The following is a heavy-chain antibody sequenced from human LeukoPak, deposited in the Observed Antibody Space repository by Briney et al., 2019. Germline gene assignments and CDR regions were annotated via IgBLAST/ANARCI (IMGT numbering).Heavy chain of an antibody. CDR2: IYYSGST. CDR3: ARDLGPRVFDY. Sequence: PSETLSLTCTVSGGSINTYYWSWIRQPPGKGLEWIGYIYYSGSTNYNPSLKSRVTISVDTSKNQFSLKLSSVTAADTAVYYCARDLGPRVFDYWGQGTLVTVSS. V-gene: IGHV4-59*01. CDR1: GGSINTYY. J-gene: IGHJ4*02. D-gene: IGHD6-13*01.